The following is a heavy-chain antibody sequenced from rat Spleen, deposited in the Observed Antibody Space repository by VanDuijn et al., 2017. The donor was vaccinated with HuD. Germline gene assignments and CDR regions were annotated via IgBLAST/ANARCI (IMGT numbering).Heavy chain of an antibody. V-gene: IGHV5S14*01. Sequence: EVQLVESGGGLVQPGRSLKLSCAPSGFTFSDYAVAWVRQTPTKGLEWVASINSGGGDIYYRDSVKGRFTFSRDNAKNTQYLQMDSLRSEDTATYYCARIITIAAPYYFDYWGQGVMVTVSS. J-gene: IGHJ2*01. D-gene: IGHD1-2*01. CDR2: INSGGGDI. CDR1: GFTFSDYA. CDR3: ARIITIAAPYYFDY.